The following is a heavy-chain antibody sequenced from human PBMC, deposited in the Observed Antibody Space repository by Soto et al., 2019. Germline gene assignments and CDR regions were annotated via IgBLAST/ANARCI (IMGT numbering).Heavy chain of an antibody. J-gene: IGHJ4*02. V-gene: IGHV4-39*01. CDR1: GDSMSSSSYY. Sequence: QLQLQESGPGLVKPSETLSLTCTVSGDSMSSSSYYWGWIRQPPGTGLEWVGSIYYSGSSYYNPSLKSRVTISGDTSKNQFSLRLSSVTAADTAVYYCARHDRQGSTYYDFWSGYYPFDYWGQGTLVTVSS. CDR2: IYYSGSS. CDR3: ARHDRQGSTYYDFWSGYYPFDY. D-gene: IGHD3-3*01.